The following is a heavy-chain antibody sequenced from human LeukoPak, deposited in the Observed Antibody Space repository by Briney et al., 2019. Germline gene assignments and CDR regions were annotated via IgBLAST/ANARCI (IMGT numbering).Heavy chain of an antibody. Sequence: PSETLSLTCTVSGGSISSYYWSWIRQPAGKGLEWIGRIYTSGSTNYNPSLKSRVTISVDTSKNQFSLKLSSVTAADTAVYYCARDLGAAAGTTAFDIWGQGTMVTVSS. CDR2: IYTSGST. V-gene: IGHV4-4*07. CDR3: ARDLGAAAGTTAFDI. J-gene: IGHJ3*02. CDR1: GGSISSYY. D-gene: IGHD6-13*01.